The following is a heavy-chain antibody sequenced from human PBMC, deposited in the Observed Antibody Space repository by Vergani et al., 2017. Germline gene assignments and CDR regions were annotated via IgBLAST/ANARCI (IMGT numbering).Heavy chain of an antibody. D-gene: IGHD6-6*01. CDR1: GGSISSYY. CDR2: IYYSGCT. J-gene: IGHJ4*02. Sequence: QVQLQESGPGLVKPSETLSLTCTVSGGSISSYYWSWIRQPPGKGLEWIWYIYYSGCTNSNPSLESRVTISVDTSKNQFSLKLSSVTAADTAVYYCAGSSSGILDYWGQGTLVTVSS. V-gene: IGHV4-59*01. CDR3: AGSSSGILDY.